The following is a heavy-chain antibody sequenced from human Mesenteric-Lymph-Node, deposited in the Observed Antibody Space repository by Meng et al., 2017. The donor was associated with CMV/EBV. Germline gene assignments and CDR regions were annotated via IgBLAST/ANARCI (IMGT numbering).Heavy chain of an antibody. D-gene: IGHD2-2*01. J-gene: IGHJ5*02. CDR3: ARRRYCSSTSCYGWFDP. Sequence: GGSFSGYYWGWIRQPPGKGLEWSGEIKHSGRTNYNPSLKSRVTISVDTSKNQFSLKLSSVTAADTAVYYCARRRYCSSTSCYGWFDPWGQGTLVTVSS. CDR1: GGSFSGYY. CDR2: IKHSGRT. V-gene: IGHV4-34*01.